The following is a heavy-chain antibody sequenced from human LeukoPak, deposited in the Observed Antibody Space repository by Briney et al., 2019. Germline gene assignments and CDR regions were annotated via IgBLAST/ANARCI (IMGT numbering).Heavy chain of an antibody. D-gene: IGHD6-19*01. J-gene: IGHJ4*02. CDR1: GFTFSSYA. CDR2: ISYDGSNK. CDR3: ATSIIAVAGNFDY. V-gene: IGHV3-30-3*01. Sequence: GRSLRLSCAASGFTFSSYAMHWVRQAPGKGLEWVAVISYDGSNKYYADSVKGRFTISRDNSKNTLYLQMSSLRAEDTAVYYCATSIIAVAGNFDYWAREPWSPSPQ.